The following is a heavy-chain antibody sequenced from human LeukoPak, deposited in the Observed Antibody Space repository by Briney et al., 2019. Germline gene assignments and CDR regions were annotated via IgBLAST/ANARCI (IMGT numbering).Heavy chain of an antibody. D-gene: IGHD2/OR15-2a*01. CDR3: ARRPLSSLYYFDC. V-gene: IGHV3-64*02. Sequence: GGSLRLSCEASGFTFSNFAMDWVRQAPGKGLEHVSGISTNGHGTHYADSVKDRFIISRDNSKNKLYLQMDSLRVEDMAVYYCARRPLSSLYYFDCWGQGALVTVSS. CDR1: GFTFSNFA. CDR2: ISTNGHGT. J-gene: IGHJ4*02.